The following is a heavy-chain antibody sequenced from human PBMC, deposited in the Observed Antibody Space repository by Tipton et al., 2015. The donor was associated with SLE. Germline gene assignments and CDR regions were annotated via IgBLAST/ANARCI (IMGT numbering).Heavy chain of an antibody. V-gene: IGHV1-18*01. CDR3: ARGFFRSSFGY. CDR2: ISAYNGNT. J-gene: IGHJ4*02. Sequence: QSGAEVKKPGASVKVSCKASGYTFTSYGISWVRQAPGQGLEWMGWISAYNGNTNYAQKLQGRVTMTRDTSTSTVYMELSSLRSEDTAVYYCARGFFRSSFGYWGQGTLVTVSS. CDR1: GYTFTSYG. D-gene: IGHD3-16*01.